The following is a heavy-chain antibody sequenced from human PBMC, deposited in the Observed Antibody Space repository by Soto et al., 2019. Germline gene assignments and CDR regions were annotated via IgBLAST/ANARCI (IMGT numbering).Heavy chain of an antibody. J-gene: IGHJ4*02. CDR2: IYDDGGAT. V-gene: IGHV3-23*01. CDR1: GFSFNNYA. CDR3: AKSTSGSWAQSDS. Sequence: GGSLRLSCAASGFSFNNYAMSWVRQAPGKGLQWVSNIYDDGGATYYTDSVKGRFTISRDNSKNTLFLQMNSLKDEDTAVYYCAKSTSGSWAQSDSWGQGTLVTVSS. D-gene: IGHD6-25*01.